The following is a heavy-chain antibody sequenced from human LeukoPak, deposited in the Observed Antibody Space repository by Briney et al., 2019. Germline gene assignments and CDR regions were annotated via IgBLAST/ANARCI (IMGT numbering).Heavy chain of an antibody. D-gene: IGHD5-12*01. CDR3: ARQNGGYDYFDY. CDR1: GGSISGYD. V-gene: IGHV4-4*07. CDR2: VYPSGGF. Sequence: PSETLSLTCTVSGGSISGYDWGWIRQPAGKGLEWIGRVYPSGGFTSNPSLKSRITMSVGKSQNQFSLNLSSVTAADMAVYFCARQNGGYDYFDYWGQGTLVTVPS. J-gene: IGHJ4*02.